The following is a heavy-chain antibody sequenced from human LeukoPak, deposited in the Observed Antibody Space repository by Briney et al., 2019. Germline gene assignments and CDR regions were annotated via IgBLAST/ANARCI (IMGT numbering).Heavy chain of an antibody. CDR3: ARDHGGSGSPPFDY. CDR2: ISAYNGNT. J-gene: IGHJ4*02. D-gene: IGHD3-10*01. V-gene: IGHV1-18*01. CDR1: GYTFTSYG. Sequence: GASVKVSCKASGYTFTSYGISWVGQAPGQGLEWMGWISAYNGNTNYAQKLQGRVTMTTDTSTSTAYMELRSLRSDDTAVYYCARDHGGSGSPPFDYWGQGTLVTVSS.